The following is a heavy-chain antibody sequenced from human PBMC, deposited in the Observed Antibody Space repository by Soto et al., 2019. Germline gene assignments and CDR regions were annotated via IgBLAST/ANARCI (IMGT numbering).Heavy chain of an antibody. Sequence: GGSLRLSCAASGFNVGAFAVNWVRQAPGKGLEWVSGISVSDAFIYYADSVRGRFSISRDASEDILYLQMNSLRVDDTALYYCTRETVAGITGLDYWGPGTLVTVSS. J-gene: IGHJ4*02. V-gene: IGHV3-23*01. CDR1: GFNVGAFA. CDR3: TRETVAGITGLDY. D-gene: IGHD1-20*01. CDR2: ISVSDAFI.